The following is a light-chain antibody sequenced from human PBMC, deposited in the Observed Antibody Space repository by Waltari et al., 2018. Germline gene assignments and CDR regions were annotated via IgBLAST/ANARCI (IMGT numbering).Light chain of an antibody. V-gene: IGKV3-11*01. J-gene: IGKJ4*01. CDR2: DAS. CDR1: QSVRSY. Sequence: EIVLTQSPATLSLSPGERATLSCRASQSVRSYLAWYQQKPGQAPRLLIYDASNRATGIPARFSGSGSGTDFTLTISSLGPEDFAVYYCQQRSNWPAVTFGGGTKVEIK. CDR3: QQRSNWPAVT.